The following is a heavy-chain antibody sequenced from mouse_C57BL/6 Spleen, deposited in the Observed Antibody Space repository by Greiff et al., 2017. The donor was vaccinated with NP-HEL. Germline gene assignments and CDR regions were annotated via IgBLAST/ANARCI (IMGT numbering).Heavy chain of an antibody. D-gene: IGHD2-3*01. V-gene: IGHV10-1*01. Sequence: EVQGVESGGGLVQPKGSLKLSCAASGFSFNTYAMNWVRQAPGKGLEWVARIRSKSNNYATYYADSVKDRFTISRDDSESMLYLQMNNLKTEDTAMYYCVRHVDGYYEGAMDYWGQGTSVTVSS. CDR2: IRSKSNNYAT. CDR1: GFSFNTYA. CDR3: VRHVDGYYEGAMDY. J-gene: IGHJ4*01.